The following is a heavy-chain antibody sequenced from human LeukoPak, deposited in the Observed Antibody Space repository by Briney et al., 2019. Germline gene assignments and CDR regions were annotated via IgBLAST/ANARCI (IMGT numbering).Heavy chain of an antibody. CDR2: ITSSSTI. V-gene: IGHV3-69-1*02. D-gene: IGHD5-12*01. CDR1: GFTFSNYE. Sequence: GGSLRLSCAASGFTFSNYEMNWVRQAPGKGLEWVSYITSSSTIYYADSVKGRFTISRDNAKNSLYLQMSSLRDEDTAVYYCARGGNNGYDCDYWGQGTLVTVSS. J-gene: IGHJ4*02. CDR3: ARGGNNGYDCDY.